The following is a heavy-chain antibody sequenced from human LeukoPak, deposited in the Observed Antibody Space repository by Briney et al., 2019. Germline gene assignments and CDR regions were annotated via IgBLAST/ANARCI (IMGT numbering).Heavy chain of an antibody. J-gene: IGHJ5*02. D-gene: IGHD3-3*01. V-gene: IGHV4-59*12. CDR2: IYYSGST. Sequence: SETLSLTCTVSGGSISSYYWSWIRQPPGKGLEWIGYIYYSGSTNYNPSLKSRVTISVDTSKNQFSLKLSSVTATDTAVYYCARDTRFLEWLFNYSNWFDPWGQGTLVTVSS. CDR1: GGSISSYY. CDR3: ARDTRFLEWLFNYSNWFDP.